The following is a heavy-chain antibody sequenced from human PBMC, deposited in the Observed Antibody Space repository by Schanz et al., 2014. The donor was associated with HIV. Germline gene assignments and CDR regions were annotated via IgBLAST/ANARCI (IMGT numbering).Heavy chain of an antibody. J-gene: IGHJ4*02. Sequence: VHLVESGGRLVKPGESLILSCITSGFTLNGYSMNWVRQAPGKGLEWVTVIWYDGSSKYYADSVKGRFTISRDNSKNTLYLQMNSLRAEDTAVYYCARDKSLAGTTGYFDYWGQGTLVTVSS. V-gene: IGHV3-33*07. D-gene: IGHD1-7*01. CDR1: GFTLNGYS. CDR2: IWYDGSSK. CDR3: ARDKSLAGTTGYFDY.